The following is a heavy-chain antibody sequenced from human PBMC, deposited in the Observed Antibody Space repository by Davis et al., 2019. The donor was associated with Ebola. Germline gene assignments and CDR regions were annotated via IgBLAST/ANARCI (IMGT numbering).Heavy chain of an antibody. D-gene: IGHD6-19*01. CDR3: ARDSSGANYYYYGMDV. J-gene: IGHJ6*02. CDR2: INPHNGNT. V-gene: IGHV1-18*01. Sequence: ASVKVSCKASGGTFSSYGISWVRQAPGQGLEWMGWINPHNGNTNYAQNVQGRVIMTTDTSTSTAYMELRSLRSDDTAVYYCARDSSGANYYYYGMDVWGQGTTVTVYS. CDR1: GGTFSSYG.